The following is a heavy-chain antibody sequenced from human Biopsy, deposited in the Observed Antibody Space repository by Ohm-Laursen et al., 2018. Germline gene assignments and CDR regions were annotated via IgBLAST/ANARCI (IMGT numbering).Heavy chain of an antibody. J-gene: IGHJ2*01. D-gene: IGHD6-25*01. CDR3: ARRSAANWYFNL. V-gene: IGHV4-59*08. Sequence: GTLSLTCAVTYGSISGHFWSWIRQPPGKGLEPIGYIYNTGDTTYNPSLQSRVTISLDTSNNQLSLRLRSVTAADAAVYYCARRSAANWYFNLWGRGTLVTVSS. CDR2: IYNTGDT. CDR1: YGSISGHF.